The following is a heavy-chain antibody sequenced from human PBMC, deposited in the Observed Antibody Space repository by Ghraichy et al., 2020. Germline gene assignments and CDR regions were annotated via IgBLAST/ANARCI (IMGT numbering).Heavy chain of an antibody. CDR1: GESFNGYY. Sequence: SCVVYGESFNGYYWSWIRQPPGKGLKWIGEINHSGSTNYDPSLKSRVTISVDTSKNQFSLKLTSLTAADTAVYYCARASRRGVYGLLKCCFDPWGQGTLVTVSS. CDR3: ARASRRGVYGLLKCCFDP. V-gene: IGHV4-34*01. CDR2: INHSGST. D-gene: IGHD3/OR15-3a*01. J-gene: IGHJ5*02.